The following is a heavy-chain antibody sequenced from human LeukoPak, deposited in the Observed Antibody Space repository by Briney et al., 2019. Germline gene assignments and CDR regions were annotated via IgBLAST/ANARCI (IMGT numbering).Heavy chain of an antibody. V-gene: IGHV3-30-3*01. J-gene: IGHJ4*02. CDR3: ARGAVYGSGSVPFDY. D-gene: IGHD3-10*01. Sequence: GGSLRLSCAASGFTFSSYAMHWVRQAPGKGLEWVAVISYDGSNKYYADSVKGRFTISRDNSKNTLYLQMNSLRAEDTAVYYCARGAVYGSGSVPFDYWGQGTLVTVSS. CDR1: GFTFSSYA. CDR2: ISYDGSNK.